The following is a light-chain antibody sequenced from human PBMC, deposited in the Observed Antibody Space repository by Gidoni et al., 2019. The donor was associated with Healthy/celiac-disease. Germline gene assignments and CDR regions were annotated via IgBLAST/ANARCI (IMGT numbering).Light chain of an antibody. CDR3: QQYDNPIT. CDR2: DAS. V-gene: IGKV1-33*01. Sequence: DIQITQSPSSLSASVGDRVTITCQASQDISNYLNWYQQKPGKAPKLLIYDASNLETGVPSRFSGSGSGTDFTVTISSLQPEDIATYYCQQYDNPITFGQGTRLEIK. J-gene: IGKJ5*01. CDR1: QDISNY.